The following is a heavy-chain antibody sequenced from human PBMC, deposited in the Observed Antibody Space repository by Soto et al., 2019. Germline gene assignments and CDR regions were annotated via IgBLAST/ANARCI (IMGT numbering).Heavy chain of an antibody. Sequence: XGCLRLACAACGFSFITYRMSWVRQAPGKGLEWVSYISNSVSTIHDADSVQGRFTISRDNAKNSLSLQMNSLRDEDTAVYYCVRVYASNSFDIWGQGTVVTVSS. J-gene: IGHJ3*02. CDR2: ISNSVSTI. CDR1: GFSFITYR. D-gene: IGHD2-2*01. CDR3: VRVYASNSFDI. V-gene: IGHV3-48*02.